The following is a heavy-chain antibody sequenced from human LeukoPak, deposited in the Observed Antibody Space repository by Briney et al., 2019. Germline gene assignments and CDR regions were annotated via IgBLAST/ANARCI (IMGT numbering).Heavy chain of an antibody. CDR1: GYSISSGYY. D-gene: IGHD3-16*02. J-gene: IGHJ3*02. Sequence: SETLSLTCAVSGYSISSGYYWGWIRQPAGKGLEWIGRIYTSGSTNYNPSLKSRVTMSVDTSKNQFSLKLSSVTAADTAVYYCARGLRLGELSSNDAFDIWGQGTMVTVSS. CDR2: IYTSGST. CDR3: ARGLRLGELSSNDAFDI. V-gene: IGHV4-4*07.